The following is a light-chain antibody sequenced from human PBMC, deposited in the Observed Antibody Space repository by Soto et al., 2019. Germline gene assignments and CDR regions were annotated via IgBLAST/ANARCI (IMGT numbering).Light chain of an antibody. CDR3: SSYEGTNKV. J-gene: IGLJ3*02. CDR2: EVS. V-gene: IGLV2-8*01. CDR1: SGDVGGHNF. Sequence: QSALTQPPSASGSPGQSVTISCTGTSGDVGGHNFVSWYQFHPGKAPKLIIYEVSKRPSGVPNRFSGSKSDNTASLTVSGLQAEDEADYFCSSYEGTNKVFGGGTKLTVL.